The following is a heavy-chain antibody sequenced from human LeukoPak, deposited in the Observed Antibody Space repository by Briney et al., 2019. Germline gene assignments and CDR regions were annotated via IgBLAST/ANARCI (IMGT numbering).Heavy chain of an antibody. V-gene: IGHV4-39*01. J-gene: IGHJ4*02. CDR1: GGSISSSIYY. D-gene: IGHD6-19*01. CDR3: VRRYGSGWYYFDY. CDR2: IFYSGST. Sequence: SETLSLTCTVSGGSISSSIYYWGWIRQPPGKGLEWIGSIFYSGSTYYSPSLKSRVTISVDTSKNQFSLKLSSVTAADTAVYYCVRRYGSGWYYFDYWGQGTLVTVSS.